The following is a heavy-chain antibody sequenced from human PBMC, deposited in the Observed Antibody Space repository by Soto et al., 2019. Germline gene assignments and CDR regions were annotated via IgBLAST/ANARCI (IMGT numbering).Heavy chain of an antibody. CDR1: GFTFDDYA. J-gene: IGHJ6*03. CDR3: AKDSQQVPGYYYYYYMDV. V-gene: IGHV3-9*01. Sequence: VQLVESGGGLVQPGRSLRLSCAASGFTFDDYAMHWVRQAPGKGLEWVSGISWNSGSIGYADSVKGRFTISRDNAKNSLYLQMNSLRAEDTALYYCAKDSQQVPGYYYYYYMDVWGKGTTVTVSS. CDR2: ISWNSGSI. D-gene: IGHD3-10*01.